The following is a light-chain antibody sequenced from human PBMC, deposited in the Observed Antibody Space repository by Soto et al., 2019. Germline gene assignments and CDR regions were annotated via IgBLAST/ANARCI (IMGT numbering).Light chain of an antibody. Sequence: DIQLTQSPSFLSASVGDRVTITCRASQGIRSYLAWYQQKPGKAPKLLIYAASTLQSGVPSRFSGSGSGTEFPLTISSLQPEYFATYYCQQLNSYPFLTFGGGTKVEIK. J-gene: IGKJ4*01. CDR1: QGIRSY. CDR3: QQLNSYPFLT. CDR2: AAS. V-gene: IGKV1-9*01.